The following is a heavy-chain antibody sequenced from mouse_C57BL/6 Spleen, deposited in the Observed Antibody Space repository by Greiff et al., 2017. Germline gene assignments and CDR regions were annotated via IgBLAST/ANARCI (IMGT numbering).Heavy chain of an antibody. J-gene: IGHJ2*01. V-gene: IGHV5-17*01. D-gene: IGHD4-1*01. CDR1: GFTFSDYG. CDR2: ISSGSSTI. Sequence: EVKLMESGGGLVKPGGSLKLSCAASGFTFSDYGMHWVRQAPEKGLEWVAYISSGSSTIYYADTVKGRFTISRDNAKNTLFLQMTSLRSEDTAMYYCARDWDVYYFDYWGQGTTLTVSS. CDR3: ARDWDVYYFDY.